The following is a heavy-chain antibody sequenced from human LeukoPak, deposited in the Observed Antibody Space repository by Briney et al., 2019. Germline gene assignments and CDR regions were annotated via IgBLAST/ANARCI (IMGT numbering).Heavy chain of an antibody. V-gene: IGHV6-1*01. CDR3: AREAVVIVATPAEGCFEY. CDR2: PYYKFKWYN. CDR1: GDSVSSNSAA. Sequence: SQTLSLTCAISGDSVSSNSAAWNWIRQSPSRSLEWLGRPYYKFKWYNDYAVSVESRITINPVTSKNQFSLQLNSVTPEDTAVYYCAREAVVIVATPAEGCFEYWGQGTLVTVSS. J-gene: IGHJ4*02. D-gene: IGHD5-12*01.